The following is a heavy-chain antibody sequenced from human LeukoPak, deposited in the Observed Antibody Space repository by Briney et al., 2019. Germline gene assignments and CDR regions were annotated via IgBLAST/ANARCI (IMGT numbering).Heavy chain of an antibody. V-gene: IGHV4-4*02. CDR2: IYHTGNT. D-gene: IGHD3-10*01. CDR1: GGSITSANW. J-gene: IGHJ3*02. Sequence: SGTLSLTCAVSGGSITSANWWSWVRQSPGKGLEWIGEIYHTGNTNYNPSLNSRVSISLDTSKNQFSLKLSSVTAADTAVYYCARSSRYGSGKSAFDIWGQGTMVTVSS. CDR3: ARSSRYGSGKSAFDI.